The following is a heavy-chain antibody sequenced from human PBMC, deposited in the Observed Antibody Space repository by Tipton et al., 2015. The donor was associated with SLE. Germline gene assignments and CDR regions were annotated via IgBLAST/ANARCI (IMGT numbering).Heavy chain of an antibody. CDR2: ISHSGSP. CDR1: GGSFSGYY. V-gene: IGHV4-34*01. D-gene: IGHD3/OR15-3a*01. Sequence: TLSLTCAVYGGSFSGYYWSWIRQPPGKGLAWIGEISHSGSPNYNPSLKSRVTISVDTSKNQFSLKLSSVTAADTAVYYCARAPGLDRDYYYYYYMDVWGKGTTVTVSS. J-gene: IGHJ6*03. CDR3: ARAPGLDRDYYYYYYMDV.